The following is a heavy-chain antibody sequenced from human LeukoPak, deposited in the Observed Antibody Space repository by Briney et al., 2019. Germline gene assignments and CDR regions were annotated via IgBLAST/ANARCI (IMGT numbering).Heavy chain of an antibody. CDR2: IYHSGST. J-gene: IGHJ6*02. V-gene: IGHV4-4*02. CDR3: ARSTVRYRGMDV. CDR1: GGSISSNNW. Sequence: PSETLSLTCAVSGGSISSNNWWSWVRQPPGKGLEGIGEIYHSGSTNYNPSLKSRVTISVDKSKNQFSLKLNSVTAADTAVYHCARSTVRYRGMDVWGQGTTVTVSS. D-gene: IGHD3-16*02.